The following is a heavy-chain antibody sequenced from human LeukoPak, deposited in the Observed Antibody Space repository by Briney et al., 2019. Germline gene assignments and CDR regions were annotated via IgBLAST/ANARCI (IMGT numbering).Heavy chain of an antibody. CDR2: ISWNSGSI. V-gene: IGHV3-9*01. CDR1: GFTFDDYA. J-gene: IGHJ4*02. D-gene: IGHD1-26*01. CDR3: ARGASGSYFASFDY. Sequence: GGSLRLSCAASGFTFDDYAMHWVRQAPGKGLEWVSGISWNSGSIGYADSVKGRFTISRDNSKNTLYLQMNSLRAEDTAVYYCARGASGSYFASFDYWGQGTLVTVSS.